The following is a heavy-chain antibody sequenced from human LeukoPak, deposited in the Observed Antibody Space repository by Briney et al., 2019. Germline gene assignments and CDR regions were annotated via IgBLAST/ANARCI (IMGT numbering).Heavy chain of an antibody. CDR1: GGSISSYY. CDR3: ADGDYYDSSGYYSLDY. V-gene: IGHV4-4*07. CDR2: IYTSGST. J-gene: IGHJ4*02. D-gene: IGHD3-22*01. Sequence: PSETLSLTCTVSGGSISSYYWSWIRQPAGKGLEWIGRIYTSGSTNYNPSLKSRVTMSVDTSKNQFSLKLSSVTAADTAVYYCADGDYYDSSGYYSLDYWGQGTLVTVSS.